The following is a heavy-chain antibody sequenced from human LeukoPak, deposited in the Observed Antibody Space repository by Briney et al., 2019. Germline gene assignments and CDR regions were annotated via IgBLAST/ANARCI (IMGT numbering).Heavy chain of an antibody. D-gene: IGHD5-24*01. Sequence: GESLQISCKGSGYRFTSYWVAWVRQMPGKGLEWMGIIYPGDSDTRYSPSFQGQVTISADKSISTAYLQWSSLKASDTAMYYCARRDGYNSLAYWGQGTLGTVSS. V-gene: IGHV5-51*01. J-gene: IGHJ4*02. CDR3: ARRDGYNSLAY. CDR2: IYPGDSDT. CDR1: GYRFTSYW.